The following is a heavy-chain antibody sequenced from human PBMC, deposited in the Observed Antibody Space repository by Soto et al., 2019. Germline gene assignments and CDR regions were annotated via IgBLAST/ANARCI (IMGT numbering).Heavy chain of an antibody. CDR1: GASISSSSYS. V-gene: IGHV4-39*01. CDR2: IDYRGTT. J-gene: IGHJ5*02. Sequence: SETLSLTCTVFGASISSSSYSWGWIRQPPGKGLEWIGNIDYRGTTYYNPSLKSRVTLSGDTSKNQFSLRLSSVTAADTAVYYCAKGRIAAAAQQLNWFDPWGQGTLVTVSS. D-gene: IGHD6-13*01. CDR3: AKGRIAAAAQQLNWFDP.